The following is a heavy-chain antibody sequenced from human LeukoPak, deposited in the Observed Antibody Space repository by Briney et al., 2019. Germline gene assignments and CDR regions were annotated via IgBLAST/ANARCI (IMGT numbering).Heavy chain of an antibody. CDR1: GGSISSGGYY. D-gene: IGHD3-9*01. Sequence: SETLSLTCTVSGGSISSGGYYWGWIRQHPGKGLEWIGYIYYSGSTYYNPSLKSRVTISVDTSKNQFSLKLSSVTAADTAVYYCARDRGNYDILTGYYGGFDYWGQGTLVTVSS. J-gene: IGHJ4*02. CDR3: ARDRGNYDILTGYYGGFDY. CDR2: IYYSGST. V-gene: IGHV4-31*03.